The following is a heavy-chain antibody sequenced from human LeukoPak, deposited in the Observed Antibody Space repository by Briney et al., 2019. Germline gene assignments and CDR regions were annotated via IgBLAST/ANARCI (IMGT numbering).Heavy chain of an antibody. D-gene: IGHD3-22*01. Sequence: GGSLRLSCAASGFTFSSYAMSWVRQAPGKGPEWVSAISGSGGSTYYADSVKGRFTISRDNSKNTLYLQMNSLRAEDTAVYYCAGETYYYDSSGYYLDVDAFDIWGQGTMVTVSS. CDR1: GFTFSSYA. V-gene: IGHV3-23*01. CDR2: ISGSGGST. CDR3: AGETYYYDSSGYYLDVDAFDI. J-gene: IGHJ3*02.